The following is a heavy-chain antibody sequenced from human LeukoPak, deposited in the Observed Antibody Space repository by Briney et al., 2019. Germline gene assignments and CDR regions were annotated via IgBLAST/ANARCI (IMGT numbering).Heavy chain of an antibody. V-gene: IGHV3-48*03. D-gene: IGHD3-10*01. CDR3: ARDRFGGDY. CDR1: GLTFSNFK. J-gene: IGHJ4*02. Sequence: PGGSLRLSCVVSGLTFSNFKMNWVRQAPGKGLEWVSYISDSGRTTFYADSVKGRFTISRDNAKNSLYLQMSSLRVEDTAVYYCARDRFGGDYWGQGTLVTVSS. CDR2: ISDSGRTT.